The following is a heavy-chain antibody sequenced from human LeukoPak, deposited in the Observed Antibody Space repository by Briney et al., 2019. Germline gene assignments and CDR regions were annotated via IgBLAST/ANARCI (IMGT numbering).Heavy chain of an antibody. Sequence: SETLSLTSTVSGGSISSYYWSWIRQPAGKGLEWIGRIYTSGSTNYNPSLKSRVTMSVDTSKNQFSLKLSSVTAADTAVYYCARGLRGAARRSAFDIWGQGTMVTVSS. D-gene: IGHD6-6*01. CDR1: GGSISSYY. J-gene: IGHJ3*02. CDR2: IYTSGST. CDR3: ARGLRGAARRSAFDI. V-gene: IGHV4-4*07.